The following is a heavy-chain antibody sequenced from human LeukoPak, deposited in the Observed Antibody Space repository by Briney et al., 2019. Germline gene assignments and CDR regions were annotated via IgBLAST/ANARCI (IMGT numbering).Heavy chain of an antibody. CDR1: GFTFSNYT. V-gene: IGHV3-21*01. CDR3: AREVDEVTFDY. CDR2: ISSSTYI. Sequence: GGSLRLSCAASGFTFSNYTMHWVRRAPGKGLEWVSSISSSTYIYYADSVKGRFTISRDNAKNSLYLQMNSLRADDTAVYYCAREVDEVTFDYWGQGTLVTVSS. J-gene: IGHJ4*02. D-gene: IGHD2-15*01.